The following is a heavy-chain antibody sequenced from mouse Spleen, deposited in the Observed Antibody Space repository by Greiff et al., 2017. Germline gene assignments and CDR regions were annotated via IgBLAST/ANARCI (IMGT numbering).Heavy chain of an antibody. V-gene: IGHV14-4*02. J-gene: IGHJ2*01. CDR2: IDPENGDT. CDR3: IYYDYDDYDY. Sequence: VQLQQSGAELVRSGASVKLSCTASGFNIKDYYMHWVKQRPEQGLEWIGWIDPENGDTEYAPKFQGKATMTADTSSNTAYLQLSSLTSEDTAVYYCIYYDYDDYDYWGQGTTLTVSS. D-gene: IGHD2-4*01. CDR1: GFNIKDYY.